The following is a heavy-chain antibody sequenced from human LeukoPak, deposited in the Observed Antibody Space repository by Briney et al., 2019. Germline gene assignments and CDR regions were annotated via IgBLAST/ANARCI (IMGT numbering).Heavy chain of an antibody. CDR3: ASGNSNYYSAIDY. V-gene: IGHV3-11*01. Sequence: PGGSLRLSCAASGFTFSDYYMSWIRQAPGKGLEWVSYISSSGSTIYYADSVKGRFTISRDNAKNSLCLQMNSLRAEDTAVYYCASGNSNYYSAIDYWGQGTLVTVSS. CDR2: ISSSGSTI. D-gene: IGHD4-11*01. CDR1: GFTFSDYY. J-gene: IGHJ4*02.